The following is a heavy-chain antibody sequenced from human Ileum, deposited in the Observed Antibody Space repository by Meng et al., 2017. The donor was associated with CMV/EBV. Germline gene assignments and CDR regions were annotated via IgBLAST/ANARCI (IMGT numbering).Heavy chain of an antibody. CDR3: ARSNYFGY. J-gene: IGHJ4*02. CDR1: GVTCSNYG. CDR2: ISSRNTST. Sequence: GESLKISCVASGVTCSNYGMNWVRHAPGKGLEWVSYISSRNTSTYYVDSVKGRFTVSRDNAKNSQYLQMDSLRAEDTAVYYCARSNYFGYWGQGNLVNGYS. V-gene: IGHV3-48*04.